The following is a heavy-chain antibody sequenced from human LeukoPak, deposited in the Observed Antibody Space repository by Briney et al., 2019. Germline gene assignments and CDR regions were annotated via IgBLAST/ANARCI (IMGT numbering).Heavy chain of an antibody. D-gene: IGHD4-17*01. CDR1: GGSISSGDYY. CDR2: IYYSGST. V-gene: IGHV4-30-4*01. CDR3: ASMTTVTTFDY. J-gene: IGHJ4*02. Sequence: SETLSLTCTVSGGSISSGDYYWSWIRQPPGKGPEWIGYIYYSGSTYYNPSLKSRVTISVGTSKNQFSLKLSSVTAADTAVYYCASMTTVTTFDYWGQGTLVTVSS.